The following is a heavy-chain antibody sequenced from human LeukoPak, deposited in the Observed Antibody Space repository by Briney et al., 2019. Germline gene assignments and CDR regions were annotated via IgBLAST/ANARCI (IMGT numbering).Heavy chain of an antibody. J-gene: IGHJ4*02. CDR1: GFTFSSYS. CDR3: APHRGGNYPFDF. CDR2: ISSSSSTI. D-gene: IGHD1-26*01. V-gene: IGHV3-48*02. Sequence: GGSLRLSCAASGFTFSSYSMNWVRQAPGKGLEWVSYISSSSSTIYYADSVKGRFTISRDSAKNSLYLQMNSLRDEDTAVYYCAPHRGGNYPFDFWGQGTLVTDSS.